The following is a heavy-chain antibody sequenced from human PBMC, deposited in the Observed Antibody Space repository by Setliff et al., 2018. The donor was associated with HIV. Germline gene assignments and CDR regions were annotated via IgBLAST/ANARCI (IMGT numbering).Heavy chain of an antibody. CDR2: IYNSGNS. Sequence: LSLTCNVSGDPISNHYWNWIRQPPGKGLEWIATIYNSGNSVSNPSLKSRVTISIDTSKNHFSLTLNSVTAADSAVYYCARDHPPEGDTFYYYGMDVWGQGTTVTVSS. CDR1: GDPISNHY. D-gene: IGHD3-10*01. CDR3: ARDHPPEGDTFYYYGMDV. J-gene: IGHJ6*02. V-gene: IGHV4-59*11.